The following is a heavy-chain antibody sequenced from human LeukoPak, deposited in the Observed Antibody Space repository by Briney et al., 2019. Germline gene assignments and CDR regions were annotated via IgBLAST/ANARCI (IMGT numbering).Heavy chain of an antibody. Sequence: SQTLSLPCAVYGGSFSGYYWSWIRQPPGKGLEWIGEINHSGSTNYNPSLKSRVTISVDTSKNQFSLKLSSVTAADTAVYYCARARGMIWTGYYKSPFDYWGQGTLVTVSS. CDR1: GGSFSGYY. V-gene: IGHV4-34*01. CDR2: INHSGST. CDR3: ARARGMIWTGYYKSPFDY. D-gene: IGHD3/OR15-3a*01. J-gene: IGHJ4*02.